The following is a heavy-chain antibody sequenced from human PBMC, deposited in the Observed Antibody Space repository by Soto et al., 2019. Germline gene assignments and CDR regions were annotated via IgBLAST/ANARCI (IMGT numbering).Heavy chain of an antibody. V-gene: IGHV2-5*01. Sequence: XGPTLVNHTQTLPLTCTFSLFSLISSGVGVGWIRQPPGEALEWLALIYWNDDKRYSPSLKSRLTITKDTSKNQVVLTMTNMDPVDTATYYCAHRYYYASSAYYYVSWFDPCGQGTLVTVSS. CDR1: LFSLISSGVG. CDR3: AHRYYYASSAYYYVSWFDP. D-gene: IGHD3-22*01. CDR2: IYWNDDK. J-gene: IGHJ5*02.